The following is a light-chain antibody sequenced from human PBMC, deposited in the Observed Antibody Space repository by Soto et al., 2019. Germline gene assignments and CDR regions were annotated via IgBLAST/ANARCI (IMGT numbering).Light chain of an antibody. J-gene: IGKJ4*01. CDR2: DAS. Sequence: DIQMTQSPSTLSASVGDRVTITCRASQSISSWLAWYQQKPGKAPKLLIYDASSLESGVPSRFSGSGSGTEFTLTISSLQPDDFALYYCQQYGNSPLTFGGGTKVDIK. CDR3: QQYGNSPLT. CDR1: QSISSW. V-gene: IGKV1-5*01.